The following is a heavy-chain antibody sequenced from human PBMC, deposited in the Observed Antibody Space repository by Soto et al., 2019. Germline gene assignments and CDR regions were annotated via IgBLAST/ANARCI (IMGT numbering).Heavy chain of an antibody. CDR1: GYSLNSHW. Sequence: GESLNTYCKTSGYSLNSHWIAWVRQMPGKGLEWMGIIYPSDSDIRYRPSFQGQVTISVDKSISTAYLQWSSLNASDTATYYCVRQDYSFYRYGMDVWGQGTTVTVSS. D-gene: IGHD1-26*01. V-gene: IGHV5-51*01. CDR3: VRQDYSFYRYGMDV. J-gene: IGHJ6*02. CDR2: IYPSDSDI.